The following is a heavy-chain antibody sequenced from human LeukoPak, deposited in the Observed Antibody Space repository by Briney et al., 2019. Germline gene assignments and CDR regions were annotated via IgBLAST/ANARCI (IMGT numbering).Heavy chain of an antibody. CDR3: GRLFYDFWSGHCYYYMDV. CDR2: IYYSGST. Sequence: SETLSLTCTVSGGSIRSTSYYWDWIRQPPGKGLEWIGSIYYSGSTYYNPSLKSRVTISVDTSKNQFSLKLSSVTAADTAVYYCGRLFYDFWSGHCYYYMDVWGKGTTVTVSS. V-gene: IGHV4-39*01. J-gene: IGHJ6*03. D-gene: IGHD3-3*01. CDR1: GGSIRSTSYY.